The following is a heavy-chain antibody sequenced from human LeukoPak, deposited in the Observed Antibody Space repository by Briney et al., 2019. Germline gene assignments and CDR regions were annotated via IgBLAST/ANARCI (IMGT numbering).Heavy chain of an antibody. V-gene: IGHV4-39*07. D-gene: IGHD1-26*01. J-gene: IGHJ4*02. CDR1: GGSIRSNSYY. Sequence: PSETLSLTCSGSGGSIRSNSYYWGWIRQPPGKGLEWIGSIYYSGSTYYNPSLKSRVTISVDTSKNQFSLKLSSVTAADTAVYYCARGSIVGATPFDYWGRGTLVTVSS. CDR3: ARGSIVGATPFDY. CDR2: IYYSGST.